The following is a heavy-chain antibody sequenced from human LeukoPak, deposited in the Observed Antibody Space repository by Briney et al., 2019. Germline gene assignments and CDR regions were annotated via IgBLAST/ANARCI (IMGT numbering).Heavy chain of an antibody. CDR2: ISGSGDTT. Sequence: GGSLRLSCAASGFTFSSYWMSWVRQAPGKGLAWVSTISGSGDTTYYADSVKGRFTISRDNSKNTLYLQMNSLRAEDTAIYYCAKESPHFDYWGQGTLVTVSS. CDR1: GFTFSSYW. J-gene: IGHJ4*02. V-gene: IGHV3-23*01. CDR3: AKESPHFDY.